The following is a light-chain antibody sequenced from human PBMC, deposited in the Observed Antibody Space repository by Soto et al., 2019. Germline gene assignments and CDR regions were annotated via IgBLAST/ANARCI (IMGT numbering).Light chain of an antibody. CDR2: GAS. J-gene: IGKJ1*01. CDR3: QQYNNWPPWT. CDR1: QSVSSN. Sequence: EIVMTPSPATLSVSPGERATLSCRSSQSVSSNLAWYQQKPGQAPRLLIYGASTRATGIPARFSGSGSGTEFTLTIRSLQSEDFAVYCCQQYNNWPPWTFGKGTKVEIK. V-gene: IGKV3-15*01.